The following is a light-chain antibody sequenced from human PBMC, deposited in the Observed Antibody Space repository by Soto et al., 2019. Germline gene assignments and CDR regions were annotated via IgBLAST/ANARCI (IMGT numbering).Light chain of an antibody. CDR1: SRDVGAYKL. J-gene: IGLJ1*01. CDR3: GSYAGGSRV. V-gene: IGLV2-23*02. Sequence: QSVLAQPASVSGSPGQSITISCTGTSRDVGAYKLVSWYQQHPGKAPKLIIYEVGERPSGASNRFSGSKSGNTASLTISGLQAEDEAYYYCGSYAGGSRVFGTGNKVTVL. CDR2: EVG.